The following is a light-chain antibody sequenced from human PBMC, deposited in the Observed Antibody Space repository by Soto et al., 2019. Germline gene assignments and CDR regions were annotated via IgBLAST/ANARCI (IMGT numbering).Light chain of an antibody. CDR1: QSVSSSY. Sequence: EIVLTQSPGTLSLSPGERATLSCRASQSVSSSYLAWYQQKPGQAPRLLIYGASSRATGIPDRFSGSGSGTQCTLTISRLEPEDFALYYCQQSGSSLWTFGQGTKVEIK. CDR3: QQSGSSLWT. J-gene: IGKJ1*01. CDR2: GAS. V-gene: IGKV3-20*01.